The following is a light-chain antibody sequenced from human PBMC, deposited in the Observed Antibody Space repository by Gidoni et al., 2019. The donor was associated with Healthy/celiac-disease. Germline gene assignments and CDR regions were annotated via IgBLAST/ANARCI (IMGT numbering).Light chain of an antibody. J-gene: IGKJ2*01. CDR1: QSISSW. CDR2: DAS. V-gene: IGKV1-5*01. Sequence: DIQLTQSPSTLYASVGDRVTITWRASQSISSWLAWYQQKPGKAPKLLIYDASSLESGVPSRFSGSGSGTEFTLTISSLQPDDFATYYCQQYNSYSYTFGQXTKLEIK. CDR3: QQYNSYSYT.